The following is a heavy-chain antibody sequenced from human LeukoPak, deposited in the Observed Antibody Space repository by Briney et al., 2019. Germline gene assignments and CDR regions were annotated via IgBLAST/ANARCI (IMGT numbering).Heavy chain of an antibody. J-gene: IGHJ4*02. Sequence: PGGSLRLSCAASGFTFSTYWMHWVRQAPGTGLVWVSRIKSDGSNSNYADCVKGRFTISRDNAKNTLYLQMKSLRAEDTAVYHCVRVGGRSSIGGDCWGQGTLVTVSS. CDR3: VRVGGRSSIGGDC. CDR2: IKSDGSNS. CDR1: GFTFSTYW. V-gene: IGHV3-74*01. D-gene: IGHD3-10*01.